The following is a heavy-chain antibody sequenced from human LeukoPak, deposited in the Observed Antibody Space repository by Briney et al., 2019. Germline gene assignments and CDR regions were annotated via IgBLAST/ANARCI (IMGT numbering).Heavy chain of an antibody. CDR2: ISAYNGNT. J-gene: IGHJ6*04. CDR1: GYTFTSYG. Sequence: ASVKVSCKASGYTFTSYGISWVRQAPGQGLEWMGWISAYNGNTNYAQKLQCRVAMTTDTSTSTAYMELRSLRSDDTAVYYCARVSSLLTYYYGMDVWGKGTTVTVSS. V-gene: IGHV1-18*04. D-gene: IGHD3-9*01. CDR3: ARVSSLLTYYYGMDV.